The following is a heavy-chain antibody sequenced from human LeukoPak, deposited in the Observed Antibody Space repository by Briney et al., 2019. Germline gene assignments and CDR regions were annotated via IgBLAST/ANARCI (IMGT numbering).Heavy chain of an antibody. J-gene: IGHJ3*02. CDR2: INPSSGGT. Sequence: GASVKVSCKASGYTFTGYYMHWVRQAPGQGLEWMGWINPSSGGTNYAQKFQGRVTMTRDTSISTAYMELSRLRSDDTAVYYCARSLRGSGYYFDAFDIWGQGTMVTVSS. CDR3: ARSLRGSGYYFDAFDI. V-gene: IGHV1-2*02. CDR1: GYTFTGYY. D-gene: IGHD3-22*01.